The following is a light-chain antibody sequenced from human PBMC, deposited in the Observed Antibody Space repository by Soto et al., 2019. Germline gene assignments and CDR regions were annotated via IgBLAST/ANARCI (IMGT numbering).Light chain of an antibody. CDR1: QVISRS. CDR2: DAS. V-gene: IGKV1-33*01. CDR3: QQSDKLPLT. J-gene: IGKJ4*01. Sequence: DIQMTQSPSSLSASVGDRVTITCQASQVISRSLNCFQQKPGKAPKLLLYDASNLETGVPSRFSGSGSGTNFTFTVSSLQPEYIATYYCQQSDKLPLTCGGGTKVEIK.